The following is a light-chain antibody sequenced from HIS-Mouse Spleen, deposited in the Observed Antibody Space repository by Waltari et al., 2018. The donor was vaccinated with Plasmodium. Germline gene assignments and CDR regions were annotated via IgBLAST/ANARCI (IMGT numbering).Light chain of an antibody. CDR1: QSVSSN. J-gene: IGKJ3*01. V-gene: IGKV3-15*01. CDR3: QQYINWSFT. Sequence: EIVMTQSPATLSVSPGERATLSCRASQSVSSNLAWYQQQPGQAPRLLIYGASTRATGIPARFSGSGSGTEFTLTISSLQSEDFAVYYCQQYINWSFTFGPGTKVDIK. CDR2: GAS.